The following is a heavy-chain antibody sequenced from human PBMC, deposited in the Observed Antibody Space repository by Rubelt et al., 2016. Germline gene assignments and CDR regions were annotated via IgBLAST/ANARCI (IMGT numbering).Heavy chain of an antibody. J-gene: IGHJ4*02. CDR3: VRTYYYDSSGYSDPLYYFDY. Sequence: PSLKSRVTISVDKSKNQFSLKLSSVTAADTAVYYCVRTYYYDSSGYSDPLYYFDYWGQGTLVTVSS. V-gene: IGHV4-4*02. D-gene: IGHD3-22*01.